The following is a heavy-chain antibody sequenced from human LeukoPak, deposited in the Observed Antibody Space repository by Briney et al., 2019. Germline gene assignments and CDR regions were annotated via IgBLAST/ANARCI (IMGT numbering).Heavy chain of an antibody. Sequence: GGSLRLSCAASGFTFSDYYMSWIRQAPGKGLEWVSYISSSSRNTNYADSVKGRFSISRDNAKNSLYLQTNSLRAEDTAVYYCARLEYSYGYFIDYWGQGSLVTVSS. J-gene: IGHJ4*02. CDR2: ISSSSRNT. CDR3: ARLEYSYGYFIDY. CDR1: GFTFSDYY. D-gene: IGHD5-18*01. V-gene: IGHV3-11*03.